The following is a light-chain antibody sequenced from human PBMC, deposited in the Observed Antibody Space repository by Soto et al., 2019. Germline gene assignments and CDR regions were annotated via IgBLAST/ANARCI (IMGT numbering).Light chain of an antibody. CDR2: GAS. J-gene: IGKJ1*01. V-gene: IGKV3-15*01. CDR1: QSVDNN. Sequence: EIVMTQSPATLSVSPGERATLSCRADQSVDNNLAWYQQKPDQAPRLLIYGASTRATGVPARFSGSGSETEFALTISNLQSEDFTVYYCQQYDNWPRTFGQGTKVEIK. CDR3: QQYDNWPRT.